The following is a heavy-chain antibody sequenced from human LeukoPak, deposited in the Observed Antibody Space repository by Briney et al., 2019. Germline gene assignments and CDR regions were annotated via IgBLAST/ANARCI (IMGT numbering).Heavy chain of an antibody. CDR3: ARVGSSASGQDWYAFDI. J-gene: IGHJ3*02. V-gene: IGHV1-2*02. Sequence: ASVRVSCKASGFTFRDYYVQWVRQVPGQGLEWVGWMYFNSGATRYAPRFQGRVTLTGGTSINTVYMELVSLGSDDTAMYYCARVGSSASGQDWYAFDIWGQETMVTVSS. D-gene: IGHD5-12*01. CDR2: MYFNSGAT. CDR1: GFTFRDYY.